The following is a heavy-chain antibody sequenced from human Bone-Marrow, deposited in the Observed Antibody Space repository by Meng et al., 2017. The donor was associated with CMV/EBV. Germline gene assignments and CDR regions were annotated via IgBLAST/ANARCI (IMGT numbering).Heavy chain of an antibody. CDR2: IYYSGST. D-gene: IGHD6-19*01. CDR3: ARHGRSSWYTFDANWFDP. CDR1: GGSISSSSYY. V-gene: IGHV4-39*01. J-gene: IGHJ5*02. Sequence: GSLRLSRTVSGGSISSSSYYWGWIRQPPGKGLEWIGSIYYSGSTYYNPSLKSRVTISVDTSKNQFSLKLSSVTAADTAVYYCARHGRSSWYTFDANWFDPWGQGTLVTVSS.